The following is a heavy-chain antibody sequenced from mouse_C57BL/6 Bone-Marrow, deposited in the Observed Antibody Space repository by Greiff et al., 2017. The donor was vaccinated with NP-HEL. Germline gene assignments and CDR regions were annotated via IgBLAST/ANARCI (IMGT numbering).Heavy chain of an antibody. Sequence: QVQLQQSGAELVKPGASVKISCKASGYAFSSYWMNWVKQRPGKGLEWIGQIYPGDGDTNYNGKFKGKATLTADKSSSTAYMQLSSLTSEDSAVYVCARGQHRLRRGAGFAYWGQGTLVTVSA. V-gene: IGHV1-80*01. CDR3: ARGQHRLRRGAGFAY. CDR1: GYAFSSYW. D-gene: IGHD3-2*02. J-gene: IGHJ3*01. CDR2: IYPGDGDT.